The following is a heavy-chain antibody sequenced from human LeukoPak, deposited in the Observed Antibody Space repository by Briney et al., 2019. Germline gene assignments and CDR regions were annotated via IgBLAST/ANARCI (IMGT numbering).Heavy chain of an antibody. D-gene: IGHD3-3*01. CDR2: IYSGGST. J-gene: IGHJ5*02. CDR1: GFTVSSNY. CDR3: ARHQEPVLRSLEWKPTKTKWLDP. Sequence: GGSLRLSCAASGFTVSSNYMSWVRQAPGKGLEWVSVIYSGGSTYYADSVKGRFTISRDNSKNTLYLQMNSLRAEDTAVYYCARHQEPVLRSLEWKPTKTKWLDPWGQGTLVTVSP. V-gene: IGHV3-66*04.